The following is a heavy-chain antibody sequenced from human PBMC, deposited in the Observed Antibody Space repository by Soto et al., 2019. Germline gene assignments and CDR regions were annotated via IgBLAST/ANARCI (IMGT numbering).Heavy chain of an antibody. V-gene: IGHV4-4*02. D-gene: IGHD6-19*01. CDR1: GGSISSSDW. CDR2: TSHRGST. CDR3: ARDGRSSGWS. Sequence: QVQLQESGPGLVKPSGTLSLTCAVSGGSISSSDWWSWVRQPPGKGLQWIGETSHRGSTTYNPSLQSRVPISVDKAKNQFSLKLSSVTAAGAAGYYGARDGRSSGWSWGQGTLVTVSS. J-gene: IGHJ5*02.